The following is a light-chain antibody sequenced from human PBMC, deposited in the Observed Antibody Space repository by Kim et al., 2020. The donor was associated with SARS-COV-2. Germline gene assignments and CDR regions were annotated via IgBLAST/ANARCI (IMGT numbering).Light chain of an antibody. J-gene: IGLJ3*02. CDR2: RDV. CDR1: SSNIGAGYD. Sequence: QSVLAQPSSVSGAPGQKVSISCTGSSSNIGAGYDVHWYKQLPGTAPKVFIYRDVKRPSGVPDRFSGSRSGPSASLVISGLQVDDEGDYYCQSYDTRVSGSLFGGGTQLTVL. V-gene: IGLV1-40*01. CDR3: QSYDTRVSGSL.